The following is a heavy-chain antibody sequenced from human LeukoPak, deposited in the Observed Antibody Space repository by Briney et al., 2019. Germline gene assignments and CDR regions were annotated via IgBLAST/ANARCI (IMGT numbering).Heavy chain of an antibody. V-gene: IGHV3-30-3*01. CDR1: GFTLNRCW. CDR2: ISKDGSDK. CDR3: ARDYWWNYDY. J-gene: IGHJ4*02. D-gene: IGHD1-7*01. Sequence: GGSLRLSCVVSGFTLNRCWMNWVRQAPGKGLEWVAVISKDGSDKYYPGSVRGRFTISRGNSKNTIYLQMDSLRAEDTAIYYCARDYWWNYDYWGQGTLVTVSS.